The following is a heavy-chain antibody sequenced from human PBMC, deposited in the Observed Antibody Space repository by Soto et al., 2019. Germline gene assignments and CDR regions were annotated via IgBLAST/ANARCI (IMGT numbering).Heavy chain of an antibody. V-gene: IGHV3-48*01. CDR1: GFTFNTYS. CDR3: ARVGRTCPVQH. D-gene: IGHD1-26*01. CDR2: ISSSSSLR. Sequence: VQLVESGGGLVQPGESLRLSCAASGFTFNTYSMSWVRQAPGKGLEWVSYISSSSSLRYYADSVKGRFTISRDNAKDSLFLQMNTLRAEDTAVYYCARVGRTCPVQHWGQGTLVTVSS. J-gene: IGHJ1*01.